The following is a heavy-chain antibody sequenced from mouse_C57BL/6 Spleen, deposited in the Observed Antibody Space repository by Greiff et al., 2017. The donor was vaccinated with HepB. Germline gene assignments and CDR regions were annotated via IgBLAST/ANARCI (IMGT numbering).Heavy chain of an antibody. CDR3: ARCITTVGGYYFDY. V-gene: IGHV1-55*01. J-gene: IGHJ2*01. CDR2: IYPGSGST. Sequence: QVQLQQPGAELVKPGASVKMSCKASGYTFTSYWITWVKQKPGPGLEWIGDIYPGSGSTNYNEKFKSKATLTVDTSSSTAYMQLSSLTSEDSAVYYCARCITTVGGYYFDYWGQGTTLTVSS. D-gene: IGHD1-1*01. CDR1: GYTFTSYW.